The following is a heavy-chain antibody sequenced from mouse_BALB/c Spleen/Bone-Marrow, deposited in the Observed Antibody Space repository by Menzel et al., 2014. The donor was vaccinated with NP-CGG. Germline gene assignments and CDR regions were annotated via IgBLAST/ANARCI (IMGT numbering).Heavy chain of an antibody. CDR1: GFTFSSYA. Sequence: EVQVVESGGGLVQPGGSRKLSCAASGFTFSSYAMSWVRQSPEKRLEWVAEISSGGSYTYYPDTVTGRFTISRDNAKNTLYLEMSSLRSEDTAMYYCARKGYDGQMDYWGQGTSVTVSS. V-gene: IGHV5-9-4*01. J-gene: IGHJ4*01. CDR3: ARKGYDGQMDY. D-gene: IGHD2-2*01. CDR2: ISSGGSYT.